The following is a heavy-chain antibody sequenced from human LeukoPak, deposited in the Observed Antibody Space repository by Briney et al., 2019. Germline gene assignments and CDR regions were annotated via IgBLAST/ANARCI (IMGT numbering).Heavy chain of an antibody. D-gene: IGHD3-16*02. V-gene: IGHV1-2*02. CDR2: INPNSGGT. J-gene: IGHJ4*02. CDR3: ARDWGYDYVWGSYQDY. Sequence: GASVKVSCKASGYTFTGYYMHWVRQAPGQGLEWMGWINPNSGGTNYAQKFQGRVTMTRDTSISTAYMELSRLRSDDTAVYYCARDWGYDYVWGSYQDYWGQGTLVTVSS. CDR1: GYTFTGYY.